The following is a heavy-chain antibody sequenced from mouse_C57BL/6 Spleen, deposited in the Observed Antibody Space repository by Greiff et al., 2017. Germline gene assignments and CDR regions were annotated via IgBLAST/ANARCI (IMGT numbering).Heavy chain of an antibody. CDR1: GYTFTSYW. CDR2: IDPSDSYT. CDR3: ARVLRQSWFAY. D-gene: IGHD1-1*01. Sequence: VQLQQSGAELVKPGASVKLSCKASGYTFTSYWMQWVKQRPGQGLEWIGEIDPSDSYTNYNQKFKGKATLTVDTSSSTAYMQLSSLTSEDSAVYYCARVLRQSWFAYWGQGTLVTVSA. J-gene: IGHJ3*01. V-gene: IGHV1-50*01.